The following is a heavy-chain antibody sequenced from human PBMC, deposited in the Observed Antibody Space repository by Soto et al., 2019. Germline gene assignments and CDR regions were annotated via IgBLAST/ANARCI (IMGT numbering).Heavy chain of an antibody. D-gene: IGHD3-9*01. J-gene: IGHJ6*02. CDR2: ISYDGSNK. V-gene: IGHV3-30*18. CDR3: AKEGQHYGILTGYRSYYGMDV. CDR1: GFTFSSYG. Sequence: QVQLVESGGGVVQPGRSLRLSCAASGFTFSSYGMHWVRQAPGKGLEWVAVISYDGSNKYYADSVKGRFTISRDNSKNTLYLQMNSLRAEDTAVYYCAKEGQHYGILTGYRSYYGMDVWGQGTTVTVSS.